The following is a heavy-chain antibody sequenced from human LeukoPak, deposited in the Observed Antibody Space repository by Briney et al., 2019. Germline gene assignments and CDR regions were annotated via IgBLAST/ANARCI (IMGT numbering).Heavy chain of an antibody. CDR3: AEALDYGEYEYFGY. V-gene: IGHV3-43*02. J-gene: IGHJ4*02. CDR2: ISGDGGST. D-gene: IGHD4-17*01. CDR1: GFTFDDYA. Sequence: PGGSLRLSCAASGFTFDDYAMHWVRQAPGKGLEWVSLISGDGGSTYYADSVKGRFTISRDNSKNSLYLQMNSLRTEDTALYYCAEALDYGEYEYFGYWGQGTLVTVSS.